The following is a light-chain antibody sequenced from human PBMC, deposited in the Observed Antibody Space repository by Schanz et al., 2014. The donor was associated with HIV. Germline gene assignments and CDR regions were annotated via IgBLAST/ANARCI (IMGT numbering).Light chain of an antibody. CDR1: QNIGTW. V-gene: IGKV1-5*03. Sequence: DIQMTQSPSTLSASVGDRVSITCRASQNIGTWLAWYQQKPGRAPKLLISEASTLESGVPSRFSGSGSGTEFPLAISSLQPDDFATYYCQQCVTYPYTFGQGTKLDIK. J-gene: IGKJ2*01. CDR3: QQCVTYPYT. CDR2: EAS.